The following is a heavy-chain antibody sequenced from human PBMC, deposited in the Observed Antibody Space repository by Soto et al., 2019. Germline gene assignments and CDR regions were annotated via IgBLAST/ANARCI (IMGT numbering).Heavy chain of an antibody. J-gene: IGHJ4*02. CDR1: GFTFSGFD. CDR2: IGTAGDT. Sequence: LRLSCEASGFTFSGFDMHWVRQPTGKGLEWVSTIGTAGDTYYAVSVKGRFTISRDNAKNSLSLQMNSLRAGDTAVYFCARGQEVGAHFFDSWGQGTQVTVYS. D-gene: IGHD2-15*01. V-gene: IGHV3-13*01. CDR3: ARGQEVGAHFFDS.